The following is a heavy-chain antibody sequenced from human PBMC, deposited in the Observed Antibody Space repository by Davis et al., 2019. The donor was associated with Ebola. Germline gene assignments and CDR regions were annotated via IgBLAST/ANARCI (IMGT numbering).Heavy chain of an antibody. V-gene: IGHV1-18*04. J-gene: IGHJ6*02. D-gene: IGHD4-17*01. Sequence: ASVKVSCKASGYTFTGYYMHWVRQAPGQGLEWMGWISAYNGNTNYAQKLQGRVTMTTDTSTSTAYMELRSLRSDDTAVYYCAKDHYGDEKRYYYYYGMDVWGQGTTVTVSS. CDR3: AKDHYGDEKRYYYYYGMDV. CDR1: GYTFTGYY. CDR2: ISAYNGNT.